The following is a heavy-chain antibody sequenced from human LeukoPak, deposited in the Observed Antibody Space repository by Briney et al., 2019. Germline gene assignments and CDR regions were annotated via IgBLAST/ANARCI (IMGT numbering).Heavy chain of an antibody. Sequence: PSETLSLTCAVYGGSFSGYYWSWIRQPPGKGLEWIGEINHSGSTNYDPSLKSRVTISVDTSKNQFSLKLSSVTAADTAVYYCARDYGHYAVNWFDPWGQGTLVTVSS. J-gene: IGHJ5*02. CDR3: ARDYGHYAVNWFDP. V-gene: IGHV4-34*01. CDR2: INHSGST. CDR1: GGSFSGYY. D-gene: IGHD4-17*01.